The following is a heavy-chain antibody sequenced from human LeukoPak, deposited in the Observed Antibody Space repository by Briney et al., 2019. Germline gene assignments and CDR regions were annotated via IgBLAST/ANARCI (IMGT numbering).Heavy chain of an antibody. CDR2: ISKNDTTR. CDR1: GFTFNVYY. D-gene: IGHD6-19*01. CDR3: ARDQTGITVAATGWFDP. J-gene: IGHJ5*02. Sequence: GGPLRLSCAASGFTFNVYYMSWIRHAPGGGLEGVSYISKNDTTRFYTHSVRARLPISRDNAKNSLYLHKKSLSGEDTDVYYCARDQTGITVAATGWFDPWGKGTLVTVSS. V-gene: IGHV3-11*04.